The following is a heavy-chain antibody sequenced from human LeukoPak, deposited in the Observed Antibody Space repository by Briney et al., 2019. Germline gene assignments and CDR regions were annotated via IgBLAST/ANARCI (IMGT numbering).Heavy chain of an antibody. J-gene: IGHJ4*02. D-gene: IGHD6-6*01. CDR2: IIPIFGTA. CDR1: GGTFSSYA. CDR3: ARAPLYSSSSNRWFDY. V-gene: IGHV1-69*13. Sequence: SVKVSCKASGGTFSSYAISWVRQAPGQGLEWMGGIIPIFGTANYTQKFQGRVTITADESTSTAYMELSSLRSEDTAVYYCARAPLYSSSSNRWFDYWGQGTLVTVSS.